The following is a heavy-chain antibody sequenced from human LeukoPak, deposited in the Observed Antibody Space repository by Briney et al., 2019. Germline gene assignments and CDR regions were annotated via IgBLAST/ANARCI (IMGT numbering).Heavy chain of an antibody. Sequence: GGSLRLSCAASRFSVSENYMSWVRQAPGKGLEWVSVIYRGDATYYADSVKGRFTISRDSFENTVYLQMDSLRAEDTAVYYCVKETRGTTIYYWGQGTLVTVSS. CDR1: RFSVSENY. CDR3: VKETRGTTIYY. CDR2: IYRGDAT. D-gene: IGHD5-24*01. V-gene: IGHV3-66*01. J-gene: IGHJ4*02.